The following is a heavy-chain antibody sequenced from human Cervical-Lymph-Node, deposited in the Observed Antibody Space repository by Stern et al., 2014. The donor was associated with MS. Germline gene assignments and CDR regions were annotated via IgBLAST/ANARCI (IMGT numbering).Heavy chain of an antibody. CDR1: GGSISSSSYY. CDR2: SCYSGST. Sequence: QLQLQESGPGLVKPSETLSLTCTVSGGSISSSSYYWGWIRQPPGKGLEWIGSSCYSGSTYYTPSLKSRLTISVDTSKNQFSLTLSSVTAADTAVYYCARMDTMVRGVSAHYDMDVWGQGTTVTVSS. J-gene: IGHJ6*02. D-gene: IGHD3-10*01. CDR3: ARMDTMVRGVSAHYDMDV. V-gene: IGHV4-39*01.